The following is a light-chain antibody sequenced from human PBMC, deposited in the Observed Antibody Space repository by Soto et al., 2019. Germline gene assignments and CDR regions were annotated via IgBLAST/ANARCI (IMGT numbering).Light chain of an antibody. CDR1: QSISTY. J-gene: IGKJ1*01. CDR2: KAS. V-gene: IGKV1-5*03. Sequence: IQMTQSPSTLSASVGDRVTITCRASQSISTYLAWYQQKPGKAPKLLIYKASSLESGVPSRFSGSGSGTEFTLTISSLQPDDFATYYCQQYNSYRWTFGLGTKVE. CDR3: QQYNSYRWT.